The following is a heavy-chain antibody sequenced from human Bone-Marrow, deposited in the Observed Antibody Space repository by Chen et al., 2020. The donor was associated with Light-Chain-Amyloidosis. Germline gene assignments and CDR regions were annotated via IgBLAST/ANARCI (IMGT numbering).Heavy chain of an antibody. D-gene: IGHD5-12*01. J-gene: IGHJ4*02. CDR3: AGRRDGYNFDY. V-gene: IGHV5-51*01. CDR2: IYPDDADA. CDR1: GYTFPNYW. Sequence: EVQLEQSGPEVKKPGESLKISCKGSGYTFPNYWIGWVRQMPGKGLEWMGVIYPDDADARYSPSFEGQFTISADKSITTAYLQWRSLKASDTAMYYCAGRRDGYNFDYWGQGTLVTVSS.